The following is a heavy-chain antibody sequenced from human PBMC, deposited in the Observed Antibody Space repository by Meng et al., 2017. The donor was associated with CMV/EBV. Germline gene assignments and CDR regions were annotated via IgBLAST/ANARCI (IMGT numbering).Heavy chain of an antibody. D-gene: IGHD3-3*01. Sequence: ASVKVSCKASGYTFTDYRMHWVRQAPGQGLEWMGWISPNNGGTNYVQKFQGRVTMTRDTSISTAYLELNRLTYDDTAVYYCASKLYYGFWSAYRGAEGVDPFNIWGQGTAVTVSS. CDR1: GYTFTDYR. CDR2: ISPNNGGT. CDR3: ASKLYYGFWSAYRGAEGVDPFNI. J-gene: IGHJ3*02. V-gene: IGHV1-2*02.